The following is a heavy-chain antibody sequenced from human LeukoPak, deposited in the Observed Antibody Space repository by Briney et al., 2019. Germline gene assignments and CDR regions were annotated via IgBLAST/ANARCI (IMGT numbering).Heavy chain of an antibody. J-gene: IGHJ4*02. CDR2: ISWNSGSI. CDR3: AKGDDYVWGSYEPPHY. Sequence: PGGSLRLSCAASGFTFDDYAMHWVRQAPGKGLEWVSGISWNSGSIGYADSVKGRFTISRDNAKNSLYLQMNSLRAEDTALYYCAKGDDYVWGSYEPPHYWGQGTLVTVSS. CDR1: GFTFDDYA. D-gene: IGHD3-16*01. V-gene: IGHV3-9*01.